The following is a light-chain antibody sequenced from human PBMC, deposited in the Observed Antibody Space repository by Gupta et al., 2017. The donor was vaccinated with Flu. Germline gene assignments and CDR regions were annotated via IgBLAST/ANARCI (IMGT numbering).Light chain of an antibody. J-gene: IGKJ3*01. CDR1: RDINSD. CDR3: QQYNRWPPST. Sequence: EVVMTQSPDTLSVSPGERATLSCRASRDINSDLAWYQQKPGQAPRLLIHGASTRAPGIPARFSGSGFGTEYTLTISSLQSEDFAVYYCQQYNRWPPSTFGPGTTVEIK. CDR2: GAS. V-gene: IGKV3-15*01.